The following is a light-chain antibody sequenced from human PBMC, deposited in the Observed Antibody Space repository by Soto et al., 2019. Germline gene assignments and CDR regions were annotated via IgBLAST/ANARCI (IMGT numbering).Light chain of an antibody. V-gene: IGKV1-13*02. CDR3: QQSNSYPIT. J-gene: IGKJ5*01. Sequence: AIQLTQSPSSLSAFVGDRVTITCRASQGFSSALAWYQQTPGKPPDLLIHDASILGSGVPPRFSGGGSGTDFTLTISSLQPEDSANYYCQQSNSYPITFGQGTRLEIK. CDR1: QGFSSA. CDR2: DAS.